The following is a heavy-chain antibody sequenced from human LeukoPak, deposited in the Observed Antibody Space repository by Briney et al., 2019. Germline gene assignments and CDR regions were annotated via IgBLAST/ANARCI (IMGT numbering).Heavy chain of an antibody. CDR3: ATARNLIVVVPAAIREYYYGMDV. J-gene: IGHJ6*02. CDR2: IIPIFGTA. Sequence: SVKVSCKASGGTFSSYAISWVRQAPGQGLEWMGGIIPIFGTANYAQKFQGRVTITADESTSTAYMELSSLRSEDTAVYYCATARNLIVVVPAAIREYYYGMDVWGQGTTVTVSS. V-gene: IGHV1-69*13. CDR1: GGTFSSYA. D-gene: IGHD2-2*01.